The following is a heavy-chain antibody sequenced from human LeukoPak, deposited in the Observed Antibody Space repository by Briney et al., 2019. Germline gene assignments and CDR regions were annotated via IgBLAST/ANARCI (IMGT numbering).Heavy chain of an antibody. Sequence: GASVKVSCKASGYTFTNYGLIWVRQAPGQGLEWMGWISTDNGNTNSVQKVQGRVTLTMDTSTTTAYMELRSLRSDDTAVYYCARTPIVVVPAAIVFDYWGQGTLVTVSS. CDR1: GYTFTNYG. CDR2: ISTDNGNT. CDR3: ARTPIVVVPAAIVFDY. D-gene: IGHD2-2*02. J-gene: IGHJ4*02. V-gene: IGHV1-18*01.